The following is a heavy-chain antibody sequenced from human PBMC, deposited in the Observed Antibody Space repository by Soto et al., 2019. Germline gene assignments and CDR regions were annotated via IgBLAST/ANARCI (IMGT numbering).Heavy chain of an antibody. Sequence: PGGSLRLSCAASGFTFSSYSMNWVRQAPGKGLEWVSSISSSSSYIYYADSVKGRFTISRDNAKNSLYLQMNSLRAEDTAVYYCARDFATPYSSSWYRLYNWFDPWGQGTLVTVSS. CDR3: ARDFATPYSSSWYRLYNWFDP. J-gene: IGHJ5*02. V-gene: IGHV3-21*01. D-gene: IGHD6-13*01. CDR1: GFTFSSYS. CDR2: ISSSSSYI.